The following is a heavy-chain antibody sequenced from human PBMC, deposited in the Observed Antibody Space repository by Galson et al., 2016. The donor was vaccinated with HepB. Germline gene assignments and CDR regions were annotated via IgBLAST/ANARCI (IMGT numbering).Heavy chain of an antibody. Sequence: SLRLSCAASGFTFSRSDMYWVRQAPGKRLEWVAVTSYDGSNEYYADSVKGRFTISRDNSKNTLYLQMNSLRAEDTAVYYCAKPETRPYDILTGYSHFDYWGQGTLVAVSS. CDR1: GFTFSRSD. J-gene: IGHJ4*02. D-gene: IGHD3-9*01. V-gene: IGHV3-30*18. CDR2: TSYDGSNE. CDR3: AKPETRPYDILTGYSHFDY.